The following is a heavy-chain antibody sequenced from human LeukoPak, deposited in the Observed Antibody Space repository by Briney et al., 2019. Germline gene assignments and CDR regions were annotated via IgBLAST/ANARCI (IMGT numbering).Heavy chain of an antibody. D-gene: IGHD3-10*01. CDR3: ARIRMSMLRGDLDY. Sequence: GGSLRLSCAASGFTFSSYEMNWVRQAPGKGLEWVSYISSSGDTIYYADSVKGRFTISRENAKNSLYLQMNSLRAEDTAVYYCARIRMSMLRGDLDYWGQGTLVTVSS. CDR2: ISSSGDTI. CDR1: GFTFSSYE. J-gene: IGHJ4*02. V-gene: IGHV3-48*03.